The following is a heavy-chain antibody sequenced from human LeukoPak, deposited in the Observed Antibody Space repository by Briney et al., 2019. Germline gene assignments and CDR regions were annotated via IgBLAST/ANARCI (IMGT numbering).Heavy chain of an antibody. Sequence: GGSLRLSCAASGFTFSSYEMNWVRQAPGKGLEWVSSISSSSSYIYYADSVKGRFTISRDNAKKSLYLQMNSLRAEDTAVYYCARVLSGRGSLYDYYYYMDVWGKGTTVTISS. CDR2: ISSSSSYI. CDR1: GFTFSSYE. CDR3: ARVLSGRGSLYDYYYYMDV. D-gene: IGHD3-10*01. J-gene: IGHJ6*03. V-gene: IGHV3-21*04.